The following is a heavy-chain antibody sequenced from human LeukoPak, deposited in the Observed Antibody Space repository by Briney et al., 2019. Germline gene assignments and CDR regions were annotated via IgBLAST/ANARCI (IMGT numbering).Heavy chain of an antibody. D-gene: IGHD3-3*01. CDR3: AKTPSEDFWSGTYYLDS. CDR2: IQYDGSNK. Sequence: GGSLRLSCAASGFTFSSYGMHWVRQAPGKGLEWVAFIQYDGSNKYYADSVKGRFTVSRDNSKNTLYLQMNSLRAEDTAVYYWAKTPSEDFWSGTYYLDSGGQGPLAT. V-gene: IGHV3-30*02. CDR1: GFTFSSYG. J-gene: IGHJ4*02.